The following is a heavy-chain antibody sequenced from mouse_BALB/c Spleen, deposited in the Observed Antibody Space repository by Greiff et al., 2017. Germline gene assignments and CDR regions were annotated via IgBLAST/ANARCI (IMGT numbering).Heavy chain of an antibody. V-gene: IGHV5-4*02. J-gene: IGHJ2*01. CDR1: GFSFSDYY. CDR3: ARYGNYEDFDY. D-gene: IGHD2-10*02. CDR2: ISDGGSYT. Sequence: EVKLMESGGGLVKPGGSLTLSCAASGFSFSDYYMYWVRQTPEKRLEWVATISDGGSYTYYPDSVKGRFTISRDNAKNNLYLQMSSLKSEDTAMYYCARYGNYEDFDYWGQGTTLTVSS.